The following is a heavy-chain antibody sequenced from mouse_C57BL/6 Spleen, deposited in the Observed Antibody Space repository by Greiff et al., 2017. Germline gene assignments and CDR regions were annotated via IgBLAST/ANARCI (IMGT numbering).Heavy chain of an antibody. V-gene: IGHV1-26*01. CDR3: ARSGSNYVGYAMDY. J-gene: IGHJ4*01. Sequence: EVQLQQSGPELVKPGASVKISCKASGYTFTDYYMNWVKQSHGKSLEWIGDINPNNGGTSYNQKFKGKATLTVDKSSSTAYMELRSLTSEDSAVYYCARSGSNYVGYAMDYWGQGTSVTVSS. CDR1: GYTFTDYY. CDR2: INPNNGGT. D-gene: IGHD2-5*01.